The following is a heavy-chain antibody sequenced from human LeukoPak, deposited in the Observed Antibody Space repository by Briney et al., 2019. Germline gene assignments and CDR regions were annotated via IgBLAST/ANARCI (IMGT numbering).Heavy chain of an antibody. Sequence: SETLSLTCTVSGASVSSHYWSWIRQPPGKGLEWIGYVSYSGGTNYNPSLKSRVTISLDTSKDQFSLRLNSVTAADTAVYYCARLSTYYDFWSPLDYWGQGTLVTVSS. CDR3: ARLSTYYDFWSPLDY. V-gene: IGHV4-59*02. CDR2: VSYSGGT. D-gene: IGHD3-3*01. J-gene: IGHJ4*02. CDR1: GASVSSHY.